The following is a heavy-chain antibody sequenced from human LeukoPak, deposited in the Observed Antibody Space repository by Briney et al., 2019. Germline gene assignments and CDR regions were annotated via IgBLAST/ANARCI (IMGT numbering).Heavy chain of an antibody. Sequence: GGSLRLSCAASGFTFSRHWMSWVRQAPGKGLEWVSYISSSSNYIYYADSVKGRFTISRDNAKNSLYLQMNSLRVEDTAMYYCARDSVLDIVVVPATHHSDYWGQGTLVTVSS. CDR3: ARDSVLDIVVVPATHHSDY. V-gene: IGHV3-21*01. D-gene: IGHD2-2*03. J-gene: IGHJ4*02. CDR2: ISSSSNYI. CDR1: GFTFSRHW.